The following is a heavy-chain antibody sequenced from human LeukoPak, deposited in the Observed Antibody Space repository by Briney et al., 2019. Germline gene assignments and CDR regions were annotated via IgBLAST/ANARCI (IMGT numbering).Heavy chain of an antibody. CDR3: AREVGYSPNWFDP. V-gene: IGHV1-8*03. D-gene: IGHD6-13*01. Sequence: GASVKVSCKASGYTFTSSAINWVRQATGQGLEWMGWMTPNSGHSGYAQKFQGRVTFTRDTSASTAYMELSSLRSEDMAVYYCAREVGYSPNWFDPWGQGTLVTVSS. CDR1: GYTFTSSA. CDR2: MTPNSGHS. J-gene: IGHJ5*02.